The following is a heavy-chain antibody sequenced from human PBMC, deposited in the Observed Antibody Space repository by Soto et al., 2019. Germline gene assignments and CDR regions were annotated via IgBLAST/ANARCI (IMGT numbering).Heavy chain of an antibody. V-gene: IGHV4-59*12. CDR3: ARVVFPYNGYNRVHFDY. Sequence: PSETLSLTCTVSGGSISSYYWSWIRQPPGKGLEWIGYIYYSGSTNYNPSLKSRVTISVDTSKNQFSLKLSPVTAADTAVYYCARVVFPYNGYNRVHFDYSGQGTLVTVSS. CDR1: GGSISSYY. CDR2: IYYSGST. J-gene: IGHJ4*02. D-gene: IGHD5-12*01.